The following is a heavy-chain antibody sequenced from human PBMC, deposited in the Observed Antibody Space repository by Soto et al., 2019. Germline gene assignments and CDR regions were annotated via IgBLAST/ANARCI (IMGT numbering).Heavy chain of an antibody. CDR3: ARGQVSFLVVPYYFDY. V-gene: IGHV1-2*02. J-gene: IGHJ4*02. CDR1: GYTFTGYY. Sequence: QVQLVQSGAEVKKPGASVKVSCKASGYTFTGYYMHWVRQAPGQGLEWMGWINPNSGGTNYAQKFQGRVTMTRDTSISTAYMELGRLRSDDTAVYYCARGQVSFLVVPYYFDYWGQGTLVTVSS. D-gene: IGHD3-22*01. CDR2: INPNSGGT.